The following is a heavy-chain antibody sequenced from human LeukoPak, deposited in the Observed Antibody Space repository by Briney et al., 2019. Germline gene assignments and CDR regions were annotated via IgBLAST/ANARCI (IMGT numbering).Heavy chain of an antibody. D-gene: IGHD1-26*01. Sequence: SETLSLTCAVSGVSITTTDFDWAWIRQPPGQGFEWIATISSSGKAYYYPSLMSRVTISVDTSKNQFSLNVTSVTAADTGLFYCARFKGGTGFDYWGRGILVIVS. V-gene: IGHV4-39*01. CDR3: ARFKGGTGFDY. J-gene: IGHJ4*02. CDR1: GVSITTTDFD. CDR2: ISSSGKA.